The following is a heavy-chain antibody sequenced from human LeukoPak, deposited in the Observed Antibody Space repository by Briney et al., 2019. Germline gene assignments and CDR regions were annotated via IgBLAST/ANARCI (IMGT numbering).Heavy chain of an antibody. CDR3: ARDALYSTTGLSYMDV. CDR2: ISAYNGNT. Sequence: ASVKVSCKASGYTFTSYGISWVRQAPGQGLEWMGWISAYNGNTNYAQKLQGRVTMTTDTYTSTAYMELTSLRSDDTAVYFCARDALYSTTGLSYMDVWGKGTTVTVSS. J-gene: IGHJ6*03. D-gene: IGHD2-2*01. CDR1: GYTFTSYG. V-gene: IGHV1-18*01.